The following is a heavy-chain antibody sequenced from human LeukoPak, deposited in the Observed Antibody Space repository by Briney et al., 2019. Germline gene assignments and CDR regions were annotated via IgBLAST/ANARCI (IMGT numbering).Heavy chain of an antibody. CDR1: GFTLSSYS. J-gene: IGHJ6*02. V-gene: IGHV3-21*01. CDR2: ISSSSSHI. Sequence: PGGSLRLSCAVSGFTLSSYSMNWVRQAPGKGLEWVSSISSSSSHIYYADSVKGRFTISRDNAKNSLYLQMNSLRAEDTAVYYCARDGVTIFGVVRYGMDVWGQGTTVTVSS. CDR3: ARDGVTIFGVVRYGMDV. D-gene: IGHD3-3*01.